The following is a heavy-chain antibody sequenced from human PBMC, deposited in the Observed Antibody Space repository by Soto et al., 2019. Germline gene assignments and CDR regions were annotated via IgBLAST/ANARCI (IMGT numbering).Heavy chain of an antibody. CDR2: IIPILGIA. CDR1: GGTFSSYT. J-gene: IGHJ4*02. CDR3: ARDPNYGPGEGY. Sequence: ASVKVSCKASGGTFSSYTISWVRQAPGQGLEWMGRIIPILGIANYAQKFQGRVTITADKSTSTAYMELSSLRSEDTAVYYCARDPNYGPGEGYWGQGTLVTVSS. V-gene: IGHV1-69*04. D-gene: IGHD1-7*01.